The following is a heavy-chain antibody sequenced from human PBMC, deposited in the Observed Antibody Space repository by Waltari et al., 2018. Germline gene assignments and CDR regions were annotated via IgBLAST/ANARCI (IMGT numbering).Heavy chain of an antibody. CDR3: ARDMYQSHSGNDYYHYYDN. D-gene: IGHD2-21*01. CDR1: GFTFGHSG. V-gene: IGHV3-33*01. CDR2: MWYDGSKE. Sequence: VQLVESGGGVVQPGRSLRPSCAAPGFTFGHSGLPGVRRAPGKGLEWVAVMWYDGSKEYYADSVRGRFTISRDNSKNTLYLQMNSLRAEDTAVYYCARDMYQSHSGNDYYHYYDNWGQGTLVTVSS. J-gene: IGHJ4*02.